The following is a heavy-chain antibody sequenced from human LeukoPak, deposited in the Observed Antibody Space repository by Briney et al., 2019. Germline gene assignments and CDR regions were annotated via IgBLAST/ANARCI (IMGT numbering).Heavy chain of an antibody. D-gene: IGHD3-16*01. CDR3: ARGQIRGLGGNLGD. CDR2: INHSGST. J-gene: IGHJ4*02. V-gene: IGHV4-34*01. Sequence: SETLSLTCTVSGGSINSYYWNWIRQPPGKGLEWIGEINHSGSTNYNPSLKSRVTISVDTSKNQFSLKLSSVTAADTAVYYCARGQIRGLGGNLGDWGQGTLVTVSS. CDR1: GGSINSYY.